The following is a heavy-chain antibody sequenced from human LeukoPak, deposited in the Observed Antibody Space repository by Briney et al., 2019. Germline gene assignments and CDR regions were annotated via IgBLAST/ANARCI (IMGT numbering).Heavy chain of an antibody. CDR1: GFTFSSYA. CDR3: AKDYELGDSSDYYYPPSLVIDY. J-gene: IGHJ4*02. D-gene: IGHD3-22*01. V-gene: IGHV3-23*01. Sequence: GGSLRLSCAASGFTFSSYAMSWVRQAPGKGLEWVSAISGSGGSTYYADSVKGRFTISRYNSKNTLYLQMNSLRAEDTAVYYCAKDYELGDSSDYYYPPSLVIDYWGQGTLVTVSS. CDR2: ISGSGGST.